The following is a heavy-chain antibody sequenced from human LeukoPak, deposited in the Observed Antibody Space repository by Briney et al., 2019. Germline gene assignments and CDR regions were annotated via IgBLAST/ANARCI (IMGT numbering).Heavy chain of an antibody. CDR1: GFTFSSYA. V-gene: IGHV3-30-3*01. CDR3: ASVNYDILTGWDPFDY. D-gene: IGHD3-9*01. Sequence: GGSLRLSCAASGFTFSSYAMHWVRQAPGKGLEWVAVISYDGSNKYYADSVKGRFTISRDNSKNTLYLQMNSLRAEDTAVYYCASVNYDILTGWDPFDYWGQGTLVTVSS. CDR2: ISYDGSNK. J-gene: IGHJ4*02.